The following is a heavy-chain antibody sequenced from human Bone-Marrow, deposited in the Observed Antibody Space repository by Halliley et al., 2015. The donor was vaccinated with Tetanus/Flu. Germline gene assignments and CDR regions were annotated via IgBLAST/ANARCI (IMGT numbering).Heavy chain of an antibody. D-gene: IGHD3-22*01. Sequence: SLRLSCAASGFTFSNHGMHWVRQAPGKGLEWVAVIWFDDINKSYADSVRGRFTISRDNSKNTLFLQMNSLRVEDTAMYYCARGDYDTSGFIPFFRYWGQGTLVTVSS. CDR2: IWFDDINK. CDR3: ARGDYDTSGFIPFFRY. J-gene: IGHJ4*02. V-gene: IGHV3-33*08. CDR1: GFTFSNHG.